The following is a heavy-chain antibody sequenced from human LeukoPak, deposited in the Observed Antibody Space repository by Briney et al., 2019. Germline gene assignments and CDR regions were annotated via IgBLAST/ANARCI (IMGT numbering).Heavy chain of an antibody. CDR1: GGSISSYY. V-gene: IGHV4-4*07. D-gene: IGHD4-17*01. Sequence: PSETLSLTCTVSGGSISSYYWSWIRQPAVKGLEWIGRIYTSGSTNYNPSLKSRVTMSVDTSKNQFSLKLSSVTAADTAVYYCARDSHLYGDYVVFEYWGQGTLVTVSS. CDR2: IYTSGST. J-gene: IGHJ4*02. CDR3: ARDSHLYGDYVVFEY.